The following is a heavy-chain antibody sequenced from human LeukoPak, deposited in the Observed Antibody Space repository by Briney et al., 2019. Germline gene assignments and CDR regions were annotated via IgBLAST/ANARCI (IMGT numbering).Heavy chain of an antibody. CDR1: GFINYA. J-gene: IGHJ4*02. CDR2: ISGSGGST. CDR3: AKAPHSILGYFDY. Sequence: GGSLRLSCAASGFINYAMAWVRQAPGKGLEWVSAISGSGGSTYYADSVKGRFTISRDNSKNTLYLQMNSLRAEDTAVYYCAKAPHSILGYFDYWGQGTLVTVSS. V-gene: IGHV3-23*01. D-gene: IGHD1-26*01.